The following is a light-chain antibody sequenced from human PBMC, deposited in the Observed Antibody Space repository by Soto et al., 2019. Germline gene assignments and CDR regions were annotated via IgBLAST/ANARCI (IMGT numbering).Light chain of an antibody. CDR3: QQFDNFPIT. CDR2: AAS. J-gene: IGKJ4*01. Sequence: DIQMTQSPSSLSASVGDRVTITCQASQDISTYLNWYQQKPGKAPKLLIYAASILEPGVPSRFSGSGSGPDFTFSISSLQPEDVATYYCQQFDNFPITFGGGTKVEIK. V-gene: IGKV1-33*01. CDR1: QDISTY.